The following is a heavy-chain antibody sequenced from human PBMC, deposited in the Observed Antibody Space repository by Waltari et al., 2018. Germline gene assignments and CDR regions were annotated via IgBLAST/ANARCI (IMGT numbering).Heavy chain of an antibody. J-gene: IGHJ6*03. CDR2: IYYSGGT. CDR3: ARELSKSYYDSSGSVYYYYYMDV. Sequence: QVQLQESGPGLVKPSQTLSLTCTVSGGSISSGGYYWSWIRQHPGKGLEWIGYIYYSGGTYYNPSLKSRVTISVDTSKNQFSLKLSSVTAADTAVYYCARELSKSYYDSSGSVYYYYYMDVWGKGTTVTVSS. CDR1: GGSISSGGYY. D-gene: IGHD3-22*01. V-gene: IGHV4-31*03.